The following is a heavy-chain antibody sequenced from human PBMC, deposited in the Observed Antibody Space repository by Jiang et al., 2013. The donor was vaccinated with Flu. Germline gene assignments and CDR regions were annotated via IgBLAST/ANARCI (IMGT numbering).Heavy chain of an antibody. CDR1: GSTVSSFT. Sequence: GAEVKKPGSSVKVSCKASGSTVSSFTITWVRQAPGQGLEWVGVIVPIFGTTKYAQKFQGRVTITADESTGTAYMELSSLRPEDTAVYYCARSVTGLMSFNIWGQGTMITVSS. J-gene: IGHJ3*02. CDR2: IVPIFGTT. D-gene: IGHD1-14*01. V-gene: IGHV1-69*01. CDR3: ARSVTGLMSFNI.